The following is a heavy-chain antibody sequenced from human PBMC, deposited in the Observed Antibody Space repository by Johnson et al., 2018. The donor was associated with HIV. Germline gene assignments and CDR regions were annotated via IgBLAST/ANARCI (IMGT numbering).Heavy chain of an antibody. CDR1: GFDFSKYG. CDR3: AKVLVGAKALHV. Sequence: VQLVESGGGVAQPGASLRLSCEVSGFDFSKYGMHWVRQAPNKGLEWVAFIWYDGSKATYAESVNGRFTVSRDNSKDTLYLQMSSLRLEDTGVYYCAKVLVGAKALHVWGQGTTVSVSS. J-gene: IGHJ3*01. V-gene: IGHV3-30*02. CDR2: IWYDGSKA. D-gene: IGHD1-26*01.